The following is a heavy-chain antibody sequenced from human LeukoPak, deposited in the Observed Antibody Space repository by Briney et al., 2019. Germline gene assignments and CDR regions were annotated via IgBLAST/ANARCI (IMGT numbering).Heavy chain of an antibody. V-gene: IGHV3-9*01. J-gene: IGHJ4*02. CDR2: ISWNSGSI. D-gene: IGHD6-13*01. CDR1: GLTFDDYA. Sequence: GGSLRLSCAASGLTFDDYAMHWVRQAPGKGLEWVSGISWNSGSIGYADSVKGRFTISRDNAKNSLYLQMNSLRAEDTALYYCEKDISPSSSSSWLHYFDYWGQGTLVTVSS. CDR3: EKDISPSSSSSWLHYFDY.